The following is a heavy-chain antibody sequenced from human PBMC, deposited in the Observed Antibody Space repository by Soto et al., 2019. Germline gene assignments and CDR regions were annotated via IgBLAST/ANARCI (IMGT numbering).Heavy chain of an antibody. CDR2: IYYSGST. V-gene: IGHV4-31*03. CDR3: ARSDDSSGYYSYYFDY. CDR1: GGSISSGGYY. J-gene: IGHJ4*02. Sequence: SETLSLTCTVSGGSISSGGYYWSWIRQHPGKGLEWIGYIYYSGSTYYNPSLKSRVTISVDTSKNQFPLKLSSVTAADTAVYYCARSDDSSGYYSYYFDYWGQGTLVTVSS. D-gene: IGHD3-22*01.